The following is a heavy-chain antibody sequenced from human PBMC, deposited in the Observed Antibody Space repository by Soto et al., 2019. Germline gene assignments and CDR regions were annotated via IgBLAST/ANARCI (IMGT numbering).Heavy chain of an antibody. Sequence: PSETLSLTCTVSGGSISSYYWSWIRQPPGKGLEWIGYIYYSGSTYYNPSLKSRVTISVDTSKNQFSLKLSSVTAADTAVYYCATKELYCSGGSCFSGNWFDPWGQGTLVTVSS. D-gene: IGHD2-15*01. CDR1: GGSISSYY. CDR2: IYYSGST. V-gene: IGHV4-59*12. J-gene: IGHJ5*02. CDR3: ATKELYCSGGSCFSGNWFDP.